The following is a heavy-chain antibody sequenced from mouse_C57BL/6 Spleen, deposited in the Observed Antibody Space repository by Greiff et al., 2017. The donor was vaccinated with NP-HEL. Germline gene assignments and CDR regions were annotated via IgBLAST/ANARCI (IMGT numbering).Heavy chain of an antibody. CDR3: RLGHFDY. D-gene: IGHD3-2*02. CDR2: ISSGSSTI. Sequence: EVKLQESGGGLVKPGGSLKLSCAASGFTFSDYGMHWVRQAPEKGLEWVAYISSGSSTIYYADTVKGRFTISRDNAKNTLFLKMTSLRSEDTAMYYCRLGHFDYWGQGTTLTVSS. J-gene: IGHJ2*01. CDR1: GFTFSDYG. V-gene: IGHV5-17*01.